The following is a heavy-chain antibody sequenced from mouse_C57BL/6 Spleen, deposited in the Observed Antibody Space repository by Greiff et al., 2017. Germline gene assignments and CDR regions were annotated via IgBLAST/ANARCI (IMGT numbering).Heavy chain of an antibody. CDR3: ARDWTTVVAAD. J-gene: IGHJ2*01. CDR2: ISSGSSTI. Sequence: DVHLVESGGGLVKPGGSLKLSCAASGFTFSDYGMHWVRQAPEKGLEWVAYISSGSSTIYYADTVKGRFTISRDNAKNTLFLQMTSLRSEDTAMYYCARDWTTVVAADWGQGTTLTVSS. V-gene: IGHV5-17*01. D-gene: IGHD1-1*01. CDR1: GFTFSDYG.